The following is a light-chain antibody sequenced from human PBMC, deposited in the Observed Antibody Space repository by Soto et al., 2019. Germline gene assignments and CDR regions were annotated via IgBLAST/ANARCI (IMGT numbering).Light chain of an antibody. CDR1: QRISSY. J-gene: IGKJ5*01. CDR3: KQTYDIPIT. Sequence: DIEMTQSPSSLSASVGDRVTITCRASQRISSYLNWYQQKPGKAPKLLIYGVSSLHSGVQSRFTGSGSGIDFTLTITSLQPEDFATYYCKQTYDIPITFGQGTRLEIK. CDR2: GVS. V-gene: IGKV1-39*01.